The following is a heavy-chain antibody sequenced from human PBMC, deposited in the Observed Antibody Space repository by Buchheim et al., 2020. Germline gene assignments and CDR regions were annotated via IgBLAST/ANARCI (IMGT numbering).Heavy chain of an antibody. CDR2: IYHSGQT. D-gene: IGHD4-23*01. J-gene: IGHJ4*02. CDR3: ARDNDQGGRDY. Sequence: QVRLQESGPGLVRPSGTLSLTCTVSGASISNSNWWTWVRQPPGKGLEWIGEIYHSGQTNYNASLKGRLTISLDKSKNQFSLKLSSVTAADTAVYYCARDNDQGGRDYWGQGTL. V-gene: IGHV4-4*02. CDR1: GASISNSNW.